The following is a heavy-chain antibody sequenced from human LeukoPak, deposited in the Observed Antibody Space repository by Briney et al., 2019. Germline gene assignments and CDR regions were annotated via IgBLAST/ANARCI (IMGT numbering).Heavy chain of an antibody. CDR1: GGTFSIYA. J-gene: IGHJ6*02. Sequence: SVKVSFTASGGTFSIYAISWVRQAPGQGLEWMGRIIPIFGIANYAQKFQGRVTITADKSTSTAYMELSSLRSEDTAVYYCARDLIAAAGKVTYGMDVGGQGTTVTVSS. CDR3: ARDLIAAAGKVTYGMDV. V-gene: IGHV1-69*04. CDR2: IIPIFGIA. D-gene: IGHD6-13*01.